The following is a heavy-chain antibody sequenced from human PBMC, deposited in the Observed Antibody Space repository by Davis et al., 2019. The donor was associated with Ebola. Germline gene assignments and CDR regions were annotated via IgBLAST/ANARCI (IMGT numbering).Heavy chain of an antibody. CDR1: GFSFSRQS. V-gene: IGHV3-23*01. CDR3: AKDADYGAFDH. D-gene: IGHD4-17*01. CDR2: LSYSGSTT. J-gene: IGHJ4*02. Sequence: GESLKISCAASGFSFSRQSMTWVRQAPGKGLELVSSLSYSGSTTYYADSVKGRFTISRDNSKKTLYLQMNSLRAEDTAVYYCAKDADYGAFDHWGQGILVTVSS.